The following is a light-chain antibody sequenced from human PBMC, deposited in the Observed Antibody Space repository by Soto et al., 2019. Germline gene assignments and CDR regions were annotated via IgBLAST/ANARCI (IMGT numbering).Light chain of an antibody. J-gene: IGKJ5*01. CDR1: QGISNW. CDR3: QQTDSFPIP. CDR2: GAS. Sequence: DIQMTQSPSSLSASVGDRVTITCRASQGISNWLAWYQQKPGKAPKLLIYGASTLQSGVPSRFSGSGSGTDFTLIINSLQPEDFATYYCQQTDSFPIPFGQGTRLEIK. V-gene: IGKV1-12*01.